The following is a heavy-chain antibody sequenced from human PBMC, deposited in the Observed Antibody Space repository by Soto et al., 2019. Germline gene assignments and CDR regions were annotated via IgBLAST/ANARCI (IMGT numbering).Heavy chain of an antibody. CDR2: ISSSSSTI. CDR3: ARSADYDFWSGYLQNFDY. Sequence: GGSLRLSCAASGFTFSSYSMNWVRQAPGRGLEWVSYISSSSSTIYYADSVKGRFTISRDNAKNSLYLQMNSLRDEDTAVYYCARSADYDFWSGYLQNFDYWGQGTLVTVSS. V-gene: IGHV3-48*02. J-gene: IGHJ4*02. CDR1: GFTFSSYS. D-gene: IGHD3-3*01.